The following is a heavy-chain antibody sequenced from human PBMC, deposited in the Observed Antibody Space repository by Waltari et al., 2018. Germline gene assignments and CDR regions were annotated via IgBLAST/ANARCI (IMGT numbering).Heavy chain of an antibody. CDR2: IYTRGTT. J-gene: IGHJ4*02. CDR1: GGSMSSSN. Sequence: QVQLQESGPGLVKPSETLSLICNVSGGSMSSSNWNWIRQPAGKGPEGIGRIYTRGTTNYNPSLKSRVTMSLDTSKNQFSLKLSSVTAADTAVYYCARDLGYCSNGLCFHFDSWGQGTLVTVSS. CDR3: ARDLGYCSNGLCFHFDS. D-gene: IGHD2-8*01. V-gene: IGHV4-4*07.